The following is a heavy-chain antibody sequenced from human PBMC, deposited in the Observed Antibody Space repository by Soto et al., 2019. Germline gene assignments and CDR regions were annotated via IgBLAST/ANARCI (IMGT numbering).Heavy chain of an antibody. D-gene: IGHD3-10*01. CDR1: GGSFSGYY. J-gene: IGHJ5*02. CDR3: AREAWLSWFDP. V-gene: IGHV4-34*01. CDR2: INHSGST. Sequence: QVQLQQWGAGLLKPSETLSLTCAVYGGSFSGYYWSWIRQPPGKGLEWIGEINHSGSTNYNPSLKSRVTISVDTSKNQFSLKLSSVTAADTAVYYCAREAWLSWFDPWGQGTLVTVSP.